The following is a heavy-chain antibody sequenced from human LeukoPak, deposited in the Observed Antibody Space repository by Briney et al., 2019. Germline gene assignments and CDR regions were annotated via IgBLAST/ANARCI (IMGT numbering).Heavy chain of an antibody. Sequence: GASVKVSCKASGYTFTSYYMHRVRQAPGQGLEWMGIINPSGGSTSYAQKFQGRVTMTRDTSTSTVYMELSSLRSEDTAVYYCARDTYYYDSSGYPFDYWGQGTLVTVSS. D-gene: IGHD3-22*01. J-gene: IGHJ4*02. V-gene: IGHV1-46*01. CDR3: ARDTYYYDSSGYPFDY. CDR2: INPSGGST. CDR1: GYTFTSYY.